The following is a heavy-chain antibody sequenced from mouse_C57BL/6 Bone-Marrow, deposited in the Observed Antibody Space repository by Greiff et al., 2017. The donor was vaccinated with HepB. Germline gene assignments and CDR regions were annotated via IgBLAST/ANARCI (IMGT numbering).Heavy chain of an antibody. J-gene: IGHJ3*01. CDR2: IRNKANGDTT. Sequence: EVQVVESGGGLVQPGGSLSLSCAASGFTFTDYYMSWVRQPPGKALEWLGVIRNKANGDTTEYSATVKGPFTISRDNSQSILYLQMNALRAQASSTYYCAGYDDRAWFAYWGQGTLVTVSA. D-gene: IGHD2-14*01. CDR3: AGYDDRAWFAY. V-gene: IGHV7-3*01. CDR1: GFTFTDYY.